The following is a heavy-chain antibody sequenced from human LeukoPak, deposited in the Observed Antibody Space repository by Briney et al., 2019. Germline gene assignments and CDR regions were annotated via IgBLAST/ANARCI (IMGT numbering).Heavy chain of an antibody. CDR1: GGSISSNNW. D-gene: IGHD2-2*02. J-gene: IGHJ6*02. CDR2: IYHSGST. V-gene: IGHV4-4*02. CDR3: AAAPILRGEGGEHYKYGMDV. Sequence: SETLSLTCAVSGGSISSNNWWSWVRQPPGKGLEWIGEIYHSGSTNYNPSLKSRVTISVDKSKNHFSLIVTSLTAADTAVYYCAAAPILRGEGGEHYKYGMDVWGQGTTVIVSS.